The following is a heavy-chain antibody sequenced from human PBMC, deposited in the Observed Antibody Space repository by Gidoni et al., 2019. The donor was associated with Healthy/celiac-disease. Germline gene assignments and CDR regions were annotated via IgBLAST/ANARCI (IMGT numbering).Heavy chain of an antibody. D-gene: IGHD3-22*01. J-gene: IGHJ3*02. V-gene: IGHV4-31*03. CDR2: IYYSGST. Sequence: QVQLQESGPRLVKPSQTLSLTCTVPGGSISSGGYYWSWIRQHPGKGLEWIGDIYYSGSTYYNPSLKSRVTISVDTSKNQFSLKLSSVTAADTAVYYCARARAYYYDSSGYIGVDAFDIWGQGTMVTVSS. CDR1: GGSISSGGYY. CDR3: ARARAYYYDSSGYIGVDAFDI.